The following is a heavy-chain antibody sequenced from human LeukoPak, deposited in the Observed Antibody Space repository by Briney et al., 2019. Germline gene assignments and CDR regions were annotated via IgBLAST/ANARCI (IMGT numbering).Heavy chain of an antibody. D-gene: IGHD3-22*01. V-gene: IGHV3-11*01. Sequence: GGSLRLSCAGSGFTFKDYYMSWIRQAPGKGLEWISYIGYSGSPIYYADSVKGRFTISRDNAKNSLYLQMNSLRAEDTALYYCAKGDYELGYWGQGTLVTVSS. CDR1: GFTFKDYY. J-gene: IGHJ4*02. CDR2: IGYSGSPI. CDR3: AKGDYELGY.